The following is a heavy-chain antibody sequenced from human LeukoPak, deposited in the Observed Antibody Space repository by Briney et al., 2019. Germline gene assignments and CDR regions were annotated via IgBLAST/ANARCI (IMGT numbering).Heavy chain of an antibody. Sequence: SETLSLTCTVSGYSISSGYYWGWIRQPPGKGLEWIGSIYHSGSTYYNPSLKSRVTISVDTSKNQFSLKLSSVTAADTAVYYCARDGRRSYEPSDYWGQGTLVTVSS. D-gene: IGHD3-3*01. CDR2: IYHSGST. J-gene: IGHJ4*02. V-gene: IGHV4-38-2*02. CDR1: GYSISSGYY. CDR3: ARDGRRSYEPSDY.